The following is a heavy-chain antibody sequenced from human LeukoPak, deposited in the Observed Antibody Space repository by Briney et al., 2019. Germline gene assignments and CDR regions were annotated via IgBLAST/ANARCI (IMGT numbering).Heavy chain of an antibody. J-gene: IGHJ6*01. V-gene: IGHV3-23*01. CDR2: ISGSWGST. CDR1: GCTFSSYA. Sequence: GGSLRLSCAASGCTFSSYAMSWVRQAPGKGLEWVSAISGSWGSTYYADSVKGRFTISRDNSKKTLYLQMNRLRAEDTAVYYRAKVASVNTLGYYYGMDVWRQGPTVTVPS. D-gene: IGHD2-2*02. CDR3: AKVASVNTLGYYYGMDV.